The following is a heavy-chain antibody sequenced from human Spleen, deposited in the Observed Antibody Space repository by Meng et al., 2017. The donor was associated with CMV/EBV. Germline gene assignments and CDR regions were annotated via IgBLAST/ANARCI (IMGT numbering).Heavy chain of an antibody. Sequence: QVRLQRWGAGTLKASETLSLTGAVYGWSFSGYYWSWIRQPPGKGLEWIGEINHSGSTNSNPSLKSRVTISVDTSKNQFSLKLSSVTAADTAVYYCATVWSGSYRFDYWGQGTLVTVSS. V-gene: IGHV4-34*01. CDR1: GWSFSGYY. D-gene: IGHD1-26*01. CDR2: INHSGST. CDR3: ATVWSGSYRFDY. J-gene: IGHJ4*02.